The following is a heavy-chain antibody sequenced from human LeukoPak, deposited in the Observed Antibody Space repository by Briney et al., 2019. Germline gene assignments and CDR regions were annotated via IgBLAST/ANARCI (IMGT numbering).Heavy chain of an antibody. CDR1: GYTFTSYG. V-gene: IGHV1-18*01. CDR2: ISAYNGNT. CDR3: ARGGGLGYCSSTSCRFDY. D-gene: IGHD2-2*01. J-gene: IGHJ4*02. Sequence: ASVKVSCKASGYTFTSYGISWVRQAPGQGLEWMGWISAYNGNTNYAQKLQGRVTMTTDTSTSSAYMELRSLRSDDTAVYYCARGGGLGYCSSTSCRFDYWGQGTLVTVSS.